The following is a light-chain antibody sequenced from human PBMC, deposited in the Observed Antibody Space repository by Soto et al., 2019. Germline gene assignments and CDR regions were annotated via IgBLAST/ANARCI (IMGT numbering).Light chain of an antibody. CDR2: GAS. CDR1: QSVGSSH. CDR3: QQYGSSPWT. Sequence: EIVLTQSPGTLSLSPGERATLSCRASQSVGSSHLAWYQQKPGQAPRLLIYGASSRATGIPDRFSGSGSGIDFTLTISRLQPEDSAVYYCQQYGSSPWTFGQGTKVEIK. V-gene: IGKV3-20*01. J-gene: IGKJ1*01.